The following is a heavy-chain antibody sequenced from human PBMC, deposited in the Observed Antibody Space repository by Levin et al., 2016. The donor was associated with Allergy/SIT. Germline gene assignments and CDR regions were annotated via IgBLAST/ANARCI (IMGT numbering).Heavy chain of an antibody. D-gene: IGHD2-15*01. J-gene: IGHJ5*02. CDR1: GGSISSGGYY. V-gene: IGHV4-31*03. Sequence: SETLSLTCTVSGGSISSGGYYWSWIRQHPGKGLEWIGYIYYSGSTYYNPSLKSRVTISVDTSKNQFSLKLSSVTAADTAVYYCARARGGYCSGGSCYSYVWFDPWGQGTLVTVSS. CDR2: IYYSGST. CDR3: ARARGGYCSGGSCYSYVWFDP.